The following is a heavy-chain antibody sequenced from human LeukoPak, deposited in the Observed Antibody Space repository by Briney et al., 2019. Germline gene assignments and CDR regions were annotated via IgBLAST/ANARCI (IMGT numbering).Heavy chain of an antibody. D-gene: IGHD1-26*01. CDR1: GGSISRGSYY. Sequence: SSETLSLTCTVSGGSISRGSYYWGWIRHPPGKGLEWIGTIYYSGSTYYNPSLKSRVTISVDTSKNQFSLKLTSVTAADTAVYYCAMTEKVGAFDYWGQGTLVTVSS. CDR2: IYYSGST. CDR3: AMTEKVGAFDY. V-gene: IGHV4-39*01. J-gene: IGHJ4*02.